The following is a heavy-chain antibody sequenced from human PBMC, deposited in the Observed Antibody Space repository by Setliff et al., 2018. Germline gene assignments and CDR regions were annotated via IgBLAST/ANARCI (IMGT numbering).Heavy chain of an antibody. J-gene: IGHJ6*02. V-gene: IGHV4-39*07. D-gene: IGHD3-3*01. CDR1: GGSISSGSYY. CDR2: IYYSGST. CDR3: ARDKPEGYNFWSGYLGGGLMDV. Sequence: ASETLSLTCTVSGGSISSGSYYWGWIRQPPGKGLEWIGSIYYSGSTYYNPSLKSRVTISVDTSKNQFSLKLSSVTAADTAVYYCARDKPEGYNFWSGYLGGGLMDVWGQGTTVTVSS.